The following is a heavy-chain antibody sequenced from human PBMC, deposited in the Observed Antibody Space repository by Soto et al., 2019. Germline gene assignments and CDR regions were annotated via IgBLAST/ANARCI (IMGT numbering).Heavy chain of an antibody. CDR2: IYSGGST. J-gene: IGHJ6*02. Sequence: EVQLVESGGGLVQPGGSLRLSCAASGFTVNSKYMSWVRQAPGKGLEWVSVIYSGGSTYYADSVKGRFTISRHNSKNTLYLQMNSLRPEDTAVYYCARDVGRGYYYYYAMDVWGQGTTVTVSS. CDR3: ARDVGRGYYYYYAMDV. CDR1: GFTVNSKY. V-gene: IGHV3-53*04.